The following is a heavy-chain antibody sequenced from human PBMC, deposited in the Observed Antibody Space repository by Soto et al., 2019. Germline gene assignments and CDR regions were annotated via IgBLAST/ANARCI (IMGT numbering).Heavy chain of an antibody. CDR3: AREWGDSSSSQDFVY. J-gene: IGHJ4*02. CDR2: ISSSSSTI. Sequence: EVQLVESGGGLVQPGGSLRLSCAASGLTFSSYSMHWVRQAPGKGLEWVSYISSSSSTIYYADSVKGRFTISRDNAKNSLYLQMNSPRDEDRAVYDWAREWGDSSSSQDFVYVGKGTLVTASS. D-gene: IGHD6-6*01. CDR1: GLTFSSYS. V-gene: IGHV3-48*02.